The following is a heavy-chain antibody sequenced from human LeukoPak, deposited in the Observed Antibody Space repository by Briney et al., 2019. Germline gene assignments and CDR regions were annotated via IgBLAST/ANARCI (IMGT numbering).Heavy chain of an antibody. CDR3: ARHGISPLMDV. J-gene: IGHJ6*02. CDR1: GGSISSYY. CDR2: IYYSGSA. V-gene: IGHV4-59*08. Sequence: SETLSLTCTVSGGSISSYYWSWIRRPPGKGLEWIGYIYYSGSANYNPSLKSRVTISADTSKNQFSLKLSSVTAADTAVYYCARHGISPLMDVWGQGTTVTVSS.